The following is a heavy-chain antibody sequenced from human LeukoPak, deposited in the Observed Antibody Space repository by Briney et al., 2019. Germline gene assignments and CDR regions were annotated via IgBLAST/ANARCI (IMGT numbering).Heavy chain of an antibody. V-gene: IGHV3-30*04. CDR1: GFTFSSYA. Sequence: GRSLRLSCAASGFTFSSYAMHWVRQAPGKGLEWVAVISYDGSNKYYADSVKGRFTISRDNSKNTLYLQMNSLRAEDTAVYYCARGGIVSGYGLYYFDYWGQGTLVTVSS. CDR2: ISYDGSNK. D-gene: IGHD5-12*01. J-gene: IGHJ4*02. CDR3: ARGGIVSGYGLYYFDY.